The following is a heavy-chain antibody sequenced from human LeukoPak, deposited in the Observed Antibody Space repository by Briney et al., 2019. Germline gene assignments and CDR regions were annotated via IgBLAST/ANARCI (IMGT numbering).Heavy chain of an antibody. CDR1: GLTFSSYS. CDR2: ISSSSSTI. CDR3: ARGRYYMDV. Sequence: GGSLRLSCAASGLTFSSYSMNWVRQAPGKGLEWVSYISSSSSTIHYADSVKGRFTISRHNAKNSLYLQMNSLRAEDTAVYYCARGRYYMDVWGKGTTVTVSS. J-gene: IGHJ6*03. V-gene: IGHV3-48*01.